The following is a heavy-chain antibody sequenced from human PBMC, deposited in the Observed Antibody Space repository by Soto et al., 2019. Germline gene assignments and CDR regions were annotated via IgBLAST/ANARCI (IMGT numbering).Heavy chain of an antibody. CDR2: IYHSGST. V-gene: IGHV4-30-2*01. Sequence: SETLSLTCGVSGGSISSGGYSWSWIRQPPGKGLEWIGYIYHSGSTYYNPSLKSRVTISVDRSKNQFSLKLSSVTAADTAVYYCASGYYYDSSGYYDSKYNWFDPWGQGTLVTVSS. CDR1: GGSISSGGYS. CDR3: ASGYYYDSSGYYDSKYNWFDP. D-gene: IGHD3-22*01. J-gene: IGHJ5*02.